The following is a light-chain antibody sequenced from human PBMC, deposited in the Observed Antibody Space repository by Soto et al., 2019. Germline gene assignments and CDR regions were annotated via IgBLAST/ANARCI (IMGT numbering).Light chain of an antibody. CDR2: EVN. V-gene: IGLV2-8*01. CDR1: SRDVGGYNY. CDR3: SSYAGSSNV. Sequence: QSALTQPASVSGSPGQSITISCTGTSRDVGGYNYVSWYQQHPGKAPKLIIYEVNKRPSGVPDRFSGSKSGNTASLTVSGLQAEDEADYYCSSYAGSSNVFGTGTKLTVL. J-gene: IGLJ1*01.